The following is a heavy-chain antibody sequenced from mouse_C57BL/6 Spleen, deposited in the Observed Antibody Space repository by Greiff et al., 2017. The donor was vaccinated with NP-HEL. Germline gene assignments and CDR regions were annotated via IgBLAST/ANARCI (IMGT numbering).Heavy chain of an antibody. J-gene: IGHJ3*01. CDR3: ARSGDYGSRFAY. Sequence: QVQLQQSGAELVKPGASVKLSCKASGYTFTSYWMQWVKQRPGQGLEWIGEIDPSDSYTNYNQKFKGKATLTVDTSSSTAYMQLSSLTSEDSAVYYCARSGDYGSRFAYWGQGTLVTVSA. V-gene: IGHV1-50*01. CDR1: GYTFTSYW. D-gene: IGHD1-1*01. CDR2: IDPSDSYT.